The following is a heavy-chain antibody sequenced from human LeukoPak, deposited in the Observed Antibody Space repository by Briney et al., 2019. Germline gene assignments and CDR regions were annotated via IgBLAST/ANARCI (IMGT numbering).Heavy chain of an antibody. Sequence: GGSLRLSCAASGFPFSSYWMHWVRQVPGKGLLCVSRIHSDGSATIYADSVRGRFTISRDNAKNTLYLQMSGLRVEDTAVYHCASDSPYYGMDVWGQGTTVTVSS. V-gene: IGHV3-74*01. CDR2: IHSDGSAT. CDR3: ASDSPYYGMDV. CDR1: GFPFSSYW. J-gene: IGHJ6*02.